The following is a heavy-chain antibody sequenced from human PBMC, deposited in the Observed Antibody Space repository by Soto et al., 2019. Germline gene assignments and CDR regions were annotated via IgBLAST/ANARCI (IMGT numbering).Heavy chain of an antibody. CDR1: GITVSSNY. Sequence: EVQLVESGGGLVQPGGSLRLSCAASGITVSSNYMSWVRQAPGKGLEWVSVIYSGGSTYYADSVKGRFTISRDNSKNTLYLQMNSLRAEDTAVYYCARDFYYYGSGTMGGYFDYWGQGTLVTGSS. CDR3: ARDFYYYGSGTMGGYFDY. V-gene: IGHV3-66*01. CDR2: IYSGGST. J-gene: IGHJ4*02. D-gene: IGHD3-10*01.